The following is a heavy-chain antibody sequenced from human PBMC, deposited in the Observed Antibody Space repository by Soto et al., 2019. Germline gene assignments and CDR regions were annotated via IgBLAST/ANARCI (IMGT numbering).Heavy chain of an antibody. CDR2: INPNSGGT. D-gene: IGHD3-10*01. CDR1: GYTFIGYY. Sequence: ASVKVSCKASGYTFIGYYIHWVRQAPGQGLEWMGWINPNSGGTNYAQRFQGWVTMTRDRSISTAYMELSRLKSDDTAVYYCARVGGGLASLGYYGMDGWGQGTTVT. V-gene: IGHV1-2*04. J-gene: IGHJ6*01. CDR3: ARVGGGLASLGYYGMDG.